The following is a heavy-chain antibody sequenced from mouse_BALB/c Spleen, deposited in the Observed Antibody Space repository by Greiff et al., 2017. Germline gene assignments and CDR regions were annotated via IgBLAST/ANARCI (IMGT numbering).Heavy chain of an antibody. V-gene: IGHV3-8*02. CDR1: GDSITSGY. Sequence: EVQRVESGPSLVKPSQTLSLTCSVTGDSITSGYWNWIRKFPGNKLEYMGYISYSGSTYYNPSLKSRISITRDTSKNQYYLQLNSVTTEDTATYYCARYDWNYGRYFDVWGAGTTVTVSS. CDR3: ARYDWNYGRYFDV. D-gene: IGHD1-2*01. CDR2: ISYSGST. J-gene: IGHJ1*01.